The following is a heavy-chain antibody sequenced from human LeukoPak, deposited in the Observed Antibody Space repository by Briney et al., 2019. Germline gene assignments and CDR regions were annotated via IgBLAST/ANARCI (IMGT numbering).Heavy chain of an antibody. J-gene: IGHJ4*02. CDR3: ARGGGAFCGSDCHRNFDF. Sequence: GGSLRLSCAASGLSVSTDYMSWVRQAPGKGLEWVSVIYSDGNTYYTNSVKGRFTISRDNSKNTLHLQMNSVRAEDTAVYYCARGGGAFCGSDCHRNFDFWGQGTLVTVSS. V-gene: IGHV3-53*01. CDR2: IYSDGNT. D-gene: IGHD2-21*02. CDR1: GLSVSTDY.